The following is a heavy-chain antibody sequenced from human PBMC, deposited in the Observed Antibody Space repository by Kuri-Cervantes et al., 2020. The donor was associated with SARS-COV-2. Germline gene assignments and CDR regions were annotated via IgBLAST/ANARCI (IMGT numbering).Heavy chain of an antibody. D-gene: IGHD2/OR15-2a*01. CDR2: MNPNSGNT. CDR1: GYTFTGYY. J-gene: IGHJ6*03. CDR3: ARGDFAATNYYYYYYMDV. V-gene: IGHV1-8*02. Sequence: ASVKVSCKASGYTFTGYYMHWVRQAPGQGLEWMGWMNPNSGNTGYAQKFQGRVTMTRNTSISTAYMELSSLRSEDTAVYYCARGDFAATNYYYYYYMDVWGKGTTVTVSS.